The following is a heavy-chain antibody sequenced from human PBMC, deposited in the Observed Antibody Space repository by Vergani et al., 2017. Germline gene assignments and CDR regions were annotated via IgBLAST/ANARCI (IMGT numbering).Heavy chain of an antibody. CDR2: IYYSGST. CDR1: GGSISSSSYY. V-gene: IGHV4-39*01. Sequence: QLQLQESGPGLVKPSETLSLTCTVSGGSISSSSYYWGWIRQPPGKGLEWIGSIYYSGSTYYNPSLKRRVTISVDTSKNQFSLKLSSVTAADTAVYYCARLEIVAEMATPISAFDIWGQGTMVTVSS. J-gene: IGHJ3*02. D-gene: IGHD5-24*01. CDR3: ARLEIVAEMATPISAFDI.